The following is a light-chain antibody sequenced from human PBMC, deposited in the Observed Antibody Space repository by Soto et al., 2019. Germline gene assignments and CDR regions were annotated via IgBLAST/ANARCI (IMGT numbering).Light chain of an antibody. CDR2: EVY. CDR3: SLFAGDNTLV. V-gene: IGLV2-8*01. J-gene: IGLJ2*01. Sequence: QSVLTQPPSASGSPGQSVTISCAGTGSDIAVYDFVSWYQQHPDKAPKLIIYEVYKRPSGVPDRFSASKSGNTASLTVSGLQAEDEADYYCSLFAGDNTLVFGGGTKLTVL. CDR1: GSDIAVYDF.